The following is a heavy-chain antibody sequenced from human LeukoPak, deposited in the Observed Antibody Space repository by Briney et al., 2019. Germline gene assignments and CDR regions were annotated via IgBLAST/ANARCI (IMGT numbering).Heavy chain of an antibody. Sequence: PSETLSLTCAVYGGSFSGYYWSWIRQPPGKGLEWIGEINHSGSTNYNPSLKSRVTISVDTSKNQFPLKLSSVTAADTAVYYCATLLDPTGWFGPWGQGTLVTVSS. J-gene: IGHJ5*02. V-gene: IGHV4-34*01. CDR1: GGSFSGYY. CDR3: ATLLDPTGWFGP. D-gene: IGHD3/OR15-3a*01. CDR2: INHSGST.